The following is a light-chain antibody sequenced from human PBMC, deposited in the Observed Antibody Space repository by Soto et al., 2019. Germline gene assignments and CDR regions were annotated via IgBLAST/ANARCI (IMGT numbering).Light chain of an antibody. CDR1: QDIRGA. CDR3: QQFNSYPIT. CDR2: DVS. V-gene: IGKV1-13*02. J-gene: IGKJ5*01. Sequence: AIQVTQSPSSLSASVGDRVTITCRASQDIRGALAWYQQKPGKPPRLLIYDVSTLESGVPSRFSGSSSGTEFTLTISSPQSEDVGTYLCQQFNSYPITFGHGTRLEIK.